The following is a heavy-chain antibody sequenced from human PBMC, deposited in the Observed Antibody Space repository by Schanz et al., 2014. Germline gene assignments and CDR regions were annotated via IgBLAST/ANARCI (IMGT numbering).Heavy chain of an antibody. D-gene: IGHD1-1*01. CDR2: INQDGSEK. Sequence: VQLVESGGGVVQPGRSLRLSCAASGITLSGYGLHWVRQAPGKGLEWVANINQDGSEKYYVDSVKGRFTISRDNAKNSLYLQMNVLRAEDTAVFYCARDGAELYYFDDWGQGTLVTVSS. V-gene: IGHV3-7*01. CDR3: ARDGAELYYFDD. CDR1: GITLSGYG. J-gene: IGHJ4*02.